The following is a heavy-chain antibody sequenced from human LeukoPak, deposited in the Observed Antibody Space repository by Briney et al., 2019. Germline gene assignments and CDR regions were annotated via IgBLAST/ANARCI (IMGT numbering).Heavy chain of an antibody. CDR1: GFDFSSYA. D-gene: IGHD6-13*01. CDR2: IGAYAART. CDR3: ARDGSIAAAGTNYFDY. J-gene: IGHJ4*02. V-gene: IGHV3-23*01. Sequence: GGSLRLSCVASGFDFSSYAMTWVRQAPGRGLEWVSTIGAYAARTYYADSVKGRFTTSRENSKSTLSLQMNSLRAEDTALYYCARDGSIAAAGTNYFDYWGQGTLVTVSS.